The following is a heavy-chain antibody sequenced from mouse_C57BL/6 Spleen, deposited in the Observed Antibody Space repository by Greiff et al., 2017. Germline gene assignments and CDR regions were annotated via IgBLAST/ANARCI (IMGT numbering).Heavy chain of an antibody. CDR1: GFTFSDYY. CDR2: INYDGSST. D-gene: IGHD2-5*01. CDR3: ARDEDSNYVFAY. V-gene: IGHV5-16*01. J-gene: IGHJ3*01. Sequence: EVMLVESEGGLVQPGSSMKLSCTASGFTFSDYYMAWVRQVPEKGLEWVANINYDGSSTYYLDSLKSRFIISRDNAKNILYLQMSSLKSEDTATYDCARDEDSNYVFAYWGQGTLVTVSA.